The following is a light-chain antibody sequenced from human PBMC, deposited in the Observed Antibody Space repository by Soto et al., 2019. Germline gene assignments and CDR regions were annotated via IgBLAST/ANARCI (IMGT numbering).Light chain of an antibody. CDR3: QQRSNWPPVIT. CDR1: QSFSSY. Sequence: EIVLTQSPATLSLSPGERATLSCRASQSFSSYLAWYQQKPGQAPRLLIYDASKRATGIPARFSGRGSGTDFTLTLRRLEPEDFAVYYCQQRSNWPPVITFGQGTRLEIK. V-gene: IGKV3-11*01. J-gene: IGKJ5*01. CDR2: DAS.